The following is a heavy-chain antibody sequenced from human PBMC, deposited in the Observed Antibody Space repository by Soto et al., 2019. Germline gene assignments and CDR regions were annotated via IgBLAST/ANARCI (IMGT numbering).Heavy chain of an antibody. D-gene: IGHD3-22*01. V-gene: IGHV3-33*01. CDR1: GFTFSSYG. J-gene: IGHJ6*02. CDR3: ARNGDDSSGYYDRYYYYYGMDV. Sequence: GGSLRLSCAASGFTFSSYGMHWVRQAPGKGLEWVAVIWYDGSNKYYADSVKGRFTISRDNSKNTLYLQMNSLRAEDTAVYYCARNGDDSSGYYDRYYYYYGMDVWGQGTTVTVSS. CDR2: IWYDGSNK.